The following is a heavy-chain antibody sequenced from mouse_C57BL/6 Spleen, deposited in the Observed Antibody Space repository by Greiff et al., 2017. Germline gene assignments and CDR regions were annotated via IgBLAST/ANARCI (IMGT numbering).Heavy chain of an antibody. CDR2: IYPGDGDT. D-gene: IGHD1-1*01. CDR1: GYAFSSSW. J-gene: IGHJ4*01. Sequence: VKLMESGPELVKPGASVKISCKASGYAFSSSWMNWVKQRPGKGLEWIGRIYPGDGDTNYNGKFKGKATLTADKSSSTAYMQLSSLTSEDSAVYFCARLHYYGSSYYAMDYWGQGTSVTVSS. CDR3: ARLHYYGSSYYAMDY. V-gene: IGHV1-82*01.